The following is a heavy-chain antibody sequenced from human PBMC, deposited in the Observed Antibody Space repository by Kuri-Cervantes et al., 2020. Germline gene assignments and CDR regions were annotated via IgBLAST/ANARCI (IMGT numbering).Heavy chain of an antibody. CDR2: ISWNSVSI. J-gene: IGHJ4*02. CDR3: AKGPPRCSGCQKGYFDY. V-gene: IGHV3-9*01. D-gene: IGHD6-19*01. Sequence: SLKISCAVSGFTFDEYALHWVRQAPGKGLEWVSGISWNSVSIGYADAVKGRFTISRDNAKNSLYLQMNSLRAEDTAVYYCAKGPPRCSGCQKGYFDYWGQGTLVTVSS. CDR1: GFTFDEYA.